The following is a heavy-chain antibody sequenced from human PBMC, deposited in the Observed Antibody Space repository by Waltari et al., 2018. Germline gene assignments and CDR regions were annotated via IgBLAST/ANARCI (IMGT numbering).Heavy chain of an antibody. J-gene: IGHJ4*02. V-gene: IGHV3-23*01. D-gene: IGHD4-4*01. CDR3: ATLYSDYADY. CDR2: VGGDGAAP. Sequence: EVHLLESGGDLVHPGGSLRLSCAASRFPFSRYAMNWVRQAPGRGLDGVARVGGDGAAPIYANSVKGRFTISRDNSKTTLYLQMNSLRVEDTAVYYCATLYSDYADYWGQGTLVTVSS. CDR1: RFPFSRYA.